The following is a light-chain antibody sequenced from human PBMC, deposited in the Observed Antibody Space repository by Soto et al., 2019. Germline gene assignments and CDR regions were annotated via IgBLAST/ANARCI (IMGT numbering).Light chain of an antibody. Sequence: AIPLTQSPSSLSASVGDRVTITCRASQDIRGALAWYQQKPGKPPKLLIFDVSSLQSGVPSRFSGSGSGTDFTLTISRLQAEDFATYYCPQFNTYPITFGQGTRLEIK. CDR2: DVS. J-gene: IGKJ5*01. CDR3: PQFNTYPIT. CDR1: QDIRGA. V-gene: IGKV1-13*02.